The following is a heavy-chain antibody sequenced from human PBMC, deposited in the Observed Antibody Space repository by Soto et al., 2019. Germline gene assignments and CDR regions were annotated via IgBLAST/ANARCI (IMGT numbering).Heavy chain of an antibody. Sequence: PSEALSLTCTVSGGSISSGDYYWSWIRQPPGKGLEWIGYIYYSGSTYYNPSLKSRVTISVDTSKNQFSLKLSSVTAADTAVYYCARVAMIVAGSIDYWGQGTLVTVSS. V-gene: IGHV4-30-4*01. CDR1: GGSISSGDYY. D-gene: IGHD3-22*01. CDR2: IYYSGST. J-gene: IGHJ4*02. CDR3: ARVAMIVAGSIDY.